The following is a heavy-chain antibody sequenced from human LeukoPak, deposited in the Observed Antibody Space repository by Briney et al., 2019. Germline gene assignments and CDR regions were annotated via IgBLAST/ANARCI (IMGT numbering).Heavy chain of an antibody. D-gene: IGHD3-16*01. J-gene: IGHJ4*02. CDR3: ARDSVGGSGTFDY. Sequence: GGSLRLSCAASGFTFSSYAMSWVRQAPGKGLEWVSAISGSGGSTYYADSVKGRFTVSRDNSKNTLYLQMNSLRAEDTAVYYCARDSVGGSGTFDYWGQGTLVTVSS. CDR1: GFTFSSYA. CDR2: ISGSGGST. V-gene: IGHV3-23*01.